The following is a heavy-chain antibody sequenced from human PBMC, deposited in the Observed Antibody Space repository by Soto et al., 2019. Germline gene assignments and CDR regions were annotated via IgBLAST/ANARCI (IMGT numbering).Heavy chain of an antibody. Sequence: GGSLRLSCAASGFTFSSYAMSWVHQAPGKGLEWVSAISGSGGSTYYADSVKGRFTISRDNSKNTLYLQMNSLRAEDTAVYYCAKAGIAARLSPPYYMDVWGKGTTVTVSS. J-gene: IGHJ6*03. CDR3: AKAGIAARLSPPYYMDV. D-gene: IGHD6-6*01. V-gene: IGHV3-23*01. CDR1: GFTFSSYA. CDR2: ISGSGGST.